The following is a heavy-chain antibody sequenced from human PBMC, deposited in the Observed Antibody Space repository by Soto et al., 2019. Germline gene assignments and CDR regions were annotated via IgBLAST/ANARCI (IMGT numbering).Heavy chain of an antibody. J-gene: IGHJ3*01. CDR1: GGSISSSHW. CDR3: ASVVLTITRGASDA. D-gene: IGHD3-9*01. CDR2: ISHSGTS. Sequence: QVQLQESGPGLVKPSGTLSLTCAVSGGSISSSHWWTWVRQSPGKGLEYIGEISHSGTSNSNPSLKSRVTLSVDKSQNHFSLTLTSVTAADTAVYYCASVVLTITRGASDAWGQGTLVIVSS. V-gene: IGHV4-4*02.